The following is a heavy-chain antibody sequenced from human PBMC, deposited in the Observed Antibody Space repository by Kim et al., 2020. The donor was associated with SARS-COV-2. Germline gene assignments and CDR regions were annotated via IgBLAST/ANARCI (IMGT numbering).Heavy chain of an antibody. CDR3: ARGSNSGYDQEGSNDFDY. CDR1: GYTFTSYY. D-gene: IGHD5-12*01. Sequence: ASVKVSCKASGYTFTSYYMHWVRQAPGQGLEWMGIINPSGGSTSYAQKFQGRVTMTRDTSTSTVYMELSSLRSEDTAVYYCARGSNSGYDQEGSNDFDYWGQGTLVTVSS. CDR2: INPSGGST. V-gene: IGHV1-46*01. J-gene: IGHJ4*02.